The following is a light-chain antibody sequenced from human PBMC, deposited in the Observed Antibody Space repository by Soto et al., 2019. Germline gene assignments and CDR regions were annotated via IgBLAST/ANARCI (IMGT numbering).Light chain of an antibody. V-gene: IGLV1-47*02. Sequence: QSVLTQPPSASGTPGQRVTMSCSGSGSTIGPNYVYWFQQFPGTAPKLLIYNNDQRPSGVPDRFSCSKSGTSASLDISGVRPEDEEAYYCAEWDDSLSARVFGRGTKLTVL. CDR3: AEWDDSLSARV. CDR2: NND. J-gene: IGLJ3*02. CDR1: GSTIGPNY.